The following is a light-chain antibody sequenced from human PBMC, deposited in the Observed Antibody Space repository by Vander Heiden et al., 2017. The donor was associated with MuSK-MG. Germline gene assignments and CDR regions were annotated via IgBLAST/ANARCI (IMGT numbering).Light chain of an antibody. CDR2: GAS. CDR1: QRISSY. J-gene: IGKJ2*01. V-gene: IGKV1-39*01. CDR3: QQTYTIPYT. Sequence: DIQLAQSPASLSSSVAARVTITCRASQRISSYLIWYQQRPGKAPKVLIYGASILQSGAPPRFSGSGSGTDFTLTIDSMQPEDFATFFCQQTYTIPYTCGQGTKVEIK.